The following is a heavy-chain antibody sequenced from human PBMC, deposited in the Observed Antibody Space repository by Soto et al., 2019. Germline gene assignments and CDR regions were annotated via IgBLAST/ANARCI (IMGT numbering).Heavy chain of an antibody. V-gene: IGHV4-4*02. CDR1: SGSISSSNW. CDR3: ATEEVSGNAGFDP. CDR2: IYHSGST. J-gene: IGHJ5*02. D-gene: IGHD3-10*01. Sequence: QAKQQASGPGLVKHSGTLSLTCAVSSGSISSSNWWSWVRQTPGKGLEWIGEIYHSGSTNYNPSLKSRVTISVDKSKIQFSLKLSSVTAADTAVYYCATEEVSGNAGFDPWGQGTLVTVSS.